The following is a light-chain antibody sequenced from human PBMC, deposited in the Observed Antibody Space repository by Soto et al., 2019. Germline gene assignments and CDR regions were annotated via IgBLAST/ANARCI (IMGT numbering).Light chain of an antibody. CDR3: QQYGSNSGT. CDR1: QSVSSSY. V-gene: IGKV3-20*01. J-gene: IGKJ1*01. Sequence: EIVLTQSPGTLSLSPGERATLSCRASQSVSSSYLAWYQQKPGQAPRLLIYGASSRATGIPDRFSGSGSGTDFTLTISRLEPEDFAVYYCQQYGSNSGTFGPGTKVDIK. CDR2: GAS.